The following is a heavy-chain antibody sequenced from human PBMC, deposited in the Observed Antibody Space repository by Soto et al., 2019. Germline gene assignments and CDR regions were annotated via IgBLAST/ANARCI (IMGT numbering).Heavy chain of an antibody. CDR2: ISWNSRNI. J-gene: IGHJ6*02. CDR1: GFSFEDYG. D-gene: IGHD3-10*01. V-gene: IGHV3-9*01. Sequence: PGGSLRLSCAASGFSFEDYGMHWVRQAQGEGLEWVSSISWNSRNIAYADSVKGRFTVSRDNAKNSLYLQMNSLRPEDTALYYCAKDIARYQLVLITEGMDVWGQGTTVTVS. CDR3: AKDIARYQLVLITEGMDV.